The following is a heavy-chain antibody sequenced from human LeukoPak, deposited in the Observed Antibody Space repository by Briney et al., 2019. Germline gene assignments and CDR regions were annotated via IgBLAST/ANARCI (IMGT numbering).Heavy chain of an antibody. D-gene: IGHD2-2*01. J-gene: IGHJ4*02. Sequence: GASVKVSCKASGGTFSSYAISWVRQAPGQGLEWMGRIIPILGIANYAQKFQGRVTITADKSTSTAYMELSSLRSEDTAVYYCARDTAIVVVPAASPTEFDYWGQGTLVTVSS. CDR1: GGTFSSYA. V-gene: IGHV1-69*04. CDR3: ARDTAIVVVPAASPTEFDY. CDR2: IIPILGIA.